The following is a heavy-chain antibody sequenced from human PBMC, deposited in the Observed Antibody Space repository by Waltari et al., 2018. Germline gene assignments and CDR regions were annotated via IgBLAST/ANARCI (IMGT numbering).Heavy chain of an antibody. V-gene: IGHV1-46*01. J-gene: IGHJ4*02. CDR2: INPSGGST. CDR1: GYTFTSYY. CDR3: ARAPPIVGATGSYFDY. D-gene: IGHD1-26*01. Sequence: QVQLVQSGAEVKKPGASVKVSCKASGYTFTSYYMHWVRQAPGQGLEWMGIINPSGGSTSYAQKFQGRVTMTRDTSISTAYMELSRLRSDDTAVYYCARAPPIVGATGSYFDYWGQGTLVTVSS.